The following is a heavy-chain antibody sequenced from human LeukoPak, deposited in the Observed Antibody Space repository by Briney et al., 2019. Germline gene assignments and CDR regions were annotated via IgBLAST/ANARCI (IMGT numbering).Heavy chain of an antibody. D-gene: IGHD4-17*01. J-gene: IGHJ3*02. Sequence: SVKVSCKASGGTFISYAINWVRQPPGQGLEWMGVSIPMFGTTNFAPEFQGRVTITADEFTNTAYMELTSLKYEDTAVYYCARGTTVTTTVLVPNDAFDIWGQGTMVTVSS. V-gene: IGHV1-69*13. CDR2: SIPMFGTT. CDR3: ARGTTVTTTVLVPNDAFDI. CDR1: GGTFISYA.